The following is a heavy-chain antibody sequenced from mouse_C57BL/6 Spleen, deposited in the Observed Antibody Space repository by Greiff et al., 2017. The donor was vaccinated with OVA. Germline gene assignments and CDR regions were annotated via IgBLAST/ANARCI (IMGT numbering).Heavy chain of an antibody. CDR3: TRDYGSTLGAMDY. J-gene: IGHJ4*01. CDR2: IYPGNSDT. D-gene: IGHD1-1*01. V-gene: IGHV1-5*01. CDR1: GYTFTSYW. Sequence: VHVKQSGPVLARPGASVKMSCKTSGYTFTSYWMHWVKQRPGQGLEWIGAIYPGNSDTSYNQKFKGKAKLTAVTSASTAYMELSSLTNEDSAVYYCTRDYGSTLGAMDYWGQGTSVTVSS.